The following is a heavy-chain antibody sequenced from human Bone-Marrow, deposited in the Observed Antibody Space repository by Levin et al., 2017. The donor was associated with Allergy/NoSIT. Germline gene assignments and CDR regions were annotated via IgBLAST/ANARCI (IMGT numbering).Heavy chain of an antibody. CDR2: VSYDGSTE. D-gene: IGHD2-2*02. CDR3: ARARYTAPAYIHFDY. Sequence: GGSLRLSCAASGFIFSSFAMHWVRQAPGKGLEWVAVVSYDGSTEFYSDSVKGRFTISRDNSEDTLYLQMDSLRPDDTSVYYCARARYTAPAYIHFDYWGQGSLVTVSS. V-gene: IGHV3-30-3*01. CDR1: GFIFSSFA. J-gene: IGHJ4*02.